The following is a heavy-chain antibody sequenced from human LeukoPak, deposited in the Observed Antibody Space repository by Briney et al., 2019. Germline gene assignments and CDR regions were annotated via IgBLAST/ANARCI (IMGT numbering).Heavy chain of an antibody. Sequence: SETLSLTCTVCGRPISSYYWSWIRQPPGKGLEWIGYIYYSWSTNYNPSLKSRVTISVDTSKIQFSLKLSSVTAADTAVYYCARGLRTAPDVLRFLGWPRGCWFDPWGQGTLVTVSS. D-gene: IGHD3-3*01. CDR1: GRPISSYY. J-gene: IGHJ5*02. CDR2: IYYSWST. V-gene: IGHV4-59*01. CDR3: ARGLRTAPDVLRFLGWPRGCWFDP.